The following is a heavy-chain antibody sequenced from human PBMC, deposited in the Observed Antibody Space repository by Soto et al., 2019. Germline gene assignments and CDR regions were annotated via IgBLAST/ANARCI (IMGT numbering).Heavy chain of an antibody. CDR3: ARVNTMVRGAISQNSY. D-gene: IGHD3-10*01. V-gene: IGHV1-18*04. CDR1: GYTFTSYG. Sequence: ASVKVSCKASGYTFTSYGISWVRQAPGQGLEWMGWISAYNGNTNYAQKLQGRVTMTTGTSTSTAYMELRSLRSDDTAVYYCARVNTMVRGAISQNSYWGQGTLVTVSS. CDR2: ISAYNGNT. J-gene: IGHJ4*02.